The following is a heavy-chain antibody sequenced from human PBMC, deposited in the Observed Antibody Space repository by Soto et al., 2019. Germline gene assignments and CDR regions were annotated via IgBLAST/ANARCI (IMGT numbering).Heavy chain of an antibody. Sequence: SETLSLTCTVSGGSIISHYCIFFRQAPGKGLEWIGHIYYRGSTSYNPSLRSRSTISVDTSNNQFSLKLNSVTAADTAVYYCARDGREASGMDVWGQGTKVTVSS. CDR3: ARDGREASGMDV. CDR1: GGSIISHY. J-gene: IGHJ6*02. D-gene: IGHD1-26*01. CDR2: IYYRGST. V-gene: IGHV4-59*11.